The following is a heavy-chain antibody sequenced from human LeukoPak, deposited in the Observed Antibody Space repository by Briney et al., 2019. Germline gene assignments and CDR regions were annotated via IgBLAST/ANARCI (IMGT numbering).Heavy chain of an antibody. CDR3: AACWKYQLLFPPQD. J-gene: IGHJ4*02. CDR2: IIPIFGTA. Sequence: SVKVSCKASGGTFSSYAISWVRQAPGQGLEWMGGIIPIFGTANYAQKFQGRVTNTADESTSTAYMELSSLRSEDTAVYYCAACWKYQLLFPPQDWGQGILVTVSS. D-gene: IGHD2-2*01. CDR1: GGTFSSYA. V-gene: IGHV1-69*13.